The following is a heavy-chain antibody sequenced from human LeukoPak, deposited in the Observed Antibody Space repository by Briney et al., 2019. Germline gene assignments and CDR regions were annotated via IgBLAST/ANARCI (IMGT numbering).Heavy chain of an antibody. D-gene: IGHD3-22*01. CDR3: AREYDSSWPS. CDR1: GFSFRTYT. Sequence: GGSLRLSCAASGFSFRTYTMSWVRQAPGKGLEWVSAISDNSARTYYADSVKGRFTISRDNSKNTLFVQMNSLRAEDTAVYYCAREYDSSWPSWGQGTLVTVSS. V-gene: IGHV3-23*01. J-gene: IGHJ5*02. CDR2: ISDNSART.